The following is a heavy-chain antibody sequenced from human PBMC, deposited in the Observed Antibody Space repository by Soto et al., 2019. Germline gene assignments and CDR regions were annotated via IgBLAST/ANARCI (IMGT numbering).Heavy chain of an antibody. CDR3: ARGGGYDPFDF. CDR1: GGTITSGRSS. V-gene: IGHV4-30-2*06. Sequence: SETLSLTCSVSGGTITSGRSSWNWIRQSPGKGLEWIAYIYHSGSTYYNPSLKSRVTISVDRSENQFSLKLSSVTAADKAVYYCARGGGYDPFDFWGQGILVTVSS. J-gene: IGHJ4*02. D-gene: IGHD3-16*01. CDR2: IYHSGST.